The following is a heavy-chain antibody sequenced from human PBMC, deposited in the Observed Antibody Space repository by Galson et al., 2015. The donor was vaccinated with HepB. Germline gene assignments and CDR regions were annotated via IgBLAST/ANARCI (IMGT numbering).Heavy chain of an antibody. Sequence: SLRLSCAASGFTFSSYAMSWVRQAPGKGLEWVSAISGSGGSTYYADSVKGRFTISRDNSKNTLYLQMNSLRAEDTAVYYCAKSLHYYGSEYLFALDYWGQGTLVTVSS. V-gene: IGHV3-23*01. J-gene: IGHJ4*02. CDR2: ISGSGGST. D-gene: IGHD3-10*01. CDR3: AKSLHYYGSEYLFALDY. CDR1: GFTFSSYA.